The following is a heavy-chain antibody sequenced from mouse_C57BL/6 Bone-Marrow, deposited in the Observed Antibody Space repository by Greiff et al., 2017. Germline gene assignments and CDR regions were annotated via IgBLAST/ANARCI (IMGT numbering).Heavy chain of an antibody. V-gene: IGHV3-6*01. D-gene: IGHD2-3*01. J-gene: IGHJ3*01. CDR2: ISCAGST. Sequence: ESGPGLVQPSQSLYLTCSVTGYSITSGYYWNWLRQFPGKKLEWMGYISCAGSTNYNPSLKNRISITRDTFKNQFFLKLNSVTTEDTATYYWARDDGYLFAYWGQGTLVTVSA. CDR1: GYSITSGYY. CDR3: ARDDGYLFAY.